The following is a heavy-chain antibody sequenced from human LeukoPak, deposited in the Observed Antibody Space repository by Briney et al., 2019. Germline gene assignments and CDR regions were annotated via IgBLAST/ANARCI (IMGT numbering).Heavy chain of an antibody. D-gene: IGHD6-13*01. Sequence: SETLSLTCAVYGGSFSGYYWSWIRQPPGKGLEWIGEINHSGSTNYNPSPKGRVTISVDTSKNQFSLKLSSVTAADTAVYYCARLALISSSWYVKPVNDYWGQGTLVTVSS. V-gene: IGHV4-34*01. CDR3: ARLALISSSWYVKPVNDY. CDR1: GGSFSGYY. J-gene: IGHJ4*02. CDR2: INHSGST.